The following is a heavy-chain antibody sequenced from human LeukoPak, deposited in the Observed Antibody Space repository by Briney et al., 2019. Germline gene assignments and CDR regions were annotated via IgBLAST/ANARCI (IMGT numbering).Heavy chain of an antibody. CDR3: ARSLGSGWIHLVEY. CDR2: VSYDGGAK. CDR1: GFTFNTYA. D-gene: IGHD6-19*01. V-gene: IGHV3-30*03. Sequence: GGSLRLSCAASGFTFNTYALHWVRQAPGKGLEWVAVVSYDGGAKYYADSVKGRFTISRDDSKNTVDLQMYSLRAEDSAVYYCARSLGSGWIHLVEYWGQGTLVTVS. J-gene: IGHJ4*02.